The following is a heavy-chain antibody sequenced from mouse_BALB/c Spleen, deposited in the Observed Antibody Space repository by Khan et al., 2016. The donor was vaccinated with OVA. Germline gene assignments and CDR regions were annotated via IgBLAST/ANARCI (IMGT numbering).Heavy chain of an antibody. CDR3: AREWAAWFPY. CDR1: GYTFTDYY. Sequence: VQLQQSGAELARPGASVTLSCKASGYTFTDYYINWMRQRTGQGLEWIGEIYPGSDNTYYNEKFKGKATLNADKSYSTAYMQLSRLTSADSSVYFCAREWAAWFPYWGQGTLVTVSA. J-gene: IGHJ3*01. V-gene: IGHV1-77*01. CDR2: IYPGSDNT.